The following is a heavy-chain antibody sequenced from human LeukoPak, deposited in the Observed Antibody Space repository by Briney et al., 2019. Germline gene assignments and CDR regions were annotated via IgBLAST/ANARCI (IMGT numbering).Heavy chain of an antibody. CDR3: ARDEAVGTGAGKQWLIIDY. Sequence: KVSCKASGGTFSSYAISWVRQAPGQGLEWMGRIIPIFGTANYAQKFQGRVTITTDESTSTAYMELSSLRSEDTAVYYCARDEAVGTGAGKQWLIIDYWGQGTLVTVSS. D-gene: IGHD6-19*01. J-gene: IGHJ4*02. CDR2: IIPIFGTA. CDR1: GGTFSSYA. V-gene: IGHV1-69*05.